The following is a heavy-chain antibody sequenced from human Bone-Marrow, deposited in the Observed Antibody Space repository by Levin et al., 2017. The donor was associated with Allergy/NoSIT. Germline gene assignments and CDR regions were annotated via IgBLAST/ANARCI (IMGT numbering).Heavy chain of an antibody. V-gene: IGHV3-48*01. CDR2: ISSSSSTI. D-gene: IGHD3-16*01. Sequence: LSLTCAASGFTFSSYSMNWVRQAPGKGLEWVSYISSSSSTIYYADSVKGRFTISRDNAKNSLYLQMNSLRAEDTAVYYCARVRGESYYDYVWGSPPLGYYYYMDVWGKGTTVTVSS. CDR3: ARVRGESYYDYVWGSPPLGYYYYMDV. CDR1: GFTFSSYS. J-gene: IGHJ6*03.